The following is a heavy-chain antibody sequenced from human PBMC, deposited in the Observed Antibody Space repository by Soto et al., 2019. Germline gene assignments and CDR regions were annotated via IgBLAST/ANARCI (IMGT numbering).Heavy chain of an antibody. CDR1: GYTFTGYY. Sequence: ASVKVSCKASGYTFTGYYMHWVRQAPGQGLEWMGWINPNSGGTNYAQKFQGWVTMTTDTSISTAYMELRSLRSDDTAVYYCARSDVDTAMFGTVYYYYGMDVWGQGTTVTVSS. CDR2: INPNSGGT. V-gene: IGHV1-2*04. D-gene: IGHD5-18*01. CDR3: ARSDVDTAMFGTVYYYYGMDV. J-gene: IGHJ6*02.